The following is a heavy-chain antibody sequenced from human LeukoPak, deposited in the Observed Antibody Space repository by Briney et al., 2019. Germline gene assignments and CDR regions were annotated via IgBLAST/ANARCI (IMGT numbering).Heavy chain of an antibody. D-gene: IGHD3-3*01. CDR2: KAYSGGT. V-gene: IGHV4-59*01. J-gene: IGHJ5*02. CDR3: VRDGGEWLPDL. Sequence: SGTLSLTCTVSGGSMGTYSWCWIRQPPGKGLEWIGFKAYSGGTNYNPSLKGRVTISVDTSKGQISLNLKSVTAADTAVYYCVRDGGEWLPDLWGQGTLVTVSS. CDR1: GGSMGTYS.